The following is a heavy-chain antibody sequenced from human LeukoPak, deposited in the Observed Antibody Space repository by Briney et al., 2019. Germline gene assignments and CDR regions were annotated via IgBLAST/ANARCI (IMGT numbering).Heavy chain of an antibody. CDR3: ARQGYSGYDFIDSSGWGTFDY. J-gene: IGHJ4*02. V-gene: IGHV4-39*07. CDR1: GGSISSSSYY. Sequence: KASETLSLTCTVSGGSISSSSYYWGWIRQPPGKGLEWIGSIYYSGSTYYNPSLKSRVTISVDTSKNQFSLKLSSVTAADTAVYYCARQGYSGYDFIDSSGWGTFDYWGQGTLVTVSS. D-gene: IGHD5-12*01. CDR2: IYYSGST.